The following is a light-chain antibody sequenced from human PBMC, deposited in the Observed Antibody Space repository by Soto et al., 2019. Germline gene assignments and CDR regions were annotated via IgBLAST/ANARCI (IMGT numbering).Light chain of an antibody. V-gene: IGKV3-20*01. Sequence: EIVMPHSPVTLSVSPGERATFSCVASQSVSSNLAWYQQKPGQAPRLLIYGASSRAPGIPDRFSGSGSGTDFTLSISRLEPEDFAVYDCQQYSSATLLTFGGGTKVDIK. J-gene: IGKJ4*01. CDR1: QSVSSN. CDR3: QQYSSATLLT. CDR2: GAS.